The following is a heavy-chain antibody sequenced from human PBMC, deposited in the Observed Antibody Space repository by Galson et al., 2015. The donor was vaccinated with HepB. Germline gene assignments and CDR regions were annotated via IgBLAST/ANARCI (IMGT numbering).Heavy chain of an antibody. CDR1: RFTFSSYA. J-gene: IGHJ3*02. V-gene: IGHV3-30-3*01. CDR2: ISYDGNNR. CDR3: ARDQYASSWTPGGAFDM. D-gene: IGHD6-13*01. Sequence: SLRLSCAASRFTFSSYAMHWVRRAPGKGLEWVAIISYDGNNRYYADSVKGRFTISRDNSKNTLSLQMNSLRAEDTAMYYCARDQYASSWTPGGAFDMWGQGTMVTVSS.